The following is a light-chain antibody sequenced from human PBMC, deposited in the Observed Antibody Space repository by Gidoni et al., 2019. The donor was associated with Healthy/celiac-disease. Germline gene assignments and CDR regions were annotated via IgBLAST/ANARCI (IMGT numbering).Light chain of an antibody. Sequence: DIEMTKSPSSLSASVGDGVTITCRARQGISNYLAWYQQKPGKVPKRLIYAAATLQSGVPSRFSGSGSWTEVTLTISSLQPEDVATDYCQKYNSARLTVGGGTKVEIK. CDR2: AAA. J-gene: IGKJ4*01. V-gene: IGKV1-27*01. CDR3: QKYNSARLT. CDR1: QGISNY.